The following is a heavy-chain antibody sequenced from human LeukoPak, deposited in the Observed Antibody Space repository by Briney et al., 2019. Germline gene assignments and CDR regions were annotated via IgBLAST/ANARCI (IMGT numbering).Heavy chain of an antibody. CDR1: GGSISSSNW. CDR2: IYHSGST. V-gene: IGHV4-4*02. D-gene: IGHD6-19*01. Sequence: KTSETLSLTCAVSGGSISSSNWWSWVRQPPGKGLEWIGEIYHSGSTNYNASLKSRVTISVDKSKNQFSLKMTSVTAADTAVYYCVAAAVAVDYWGQGTLVTVSS. CDR3: VAAAVAVDY. J-gene: IGHJ4*02.